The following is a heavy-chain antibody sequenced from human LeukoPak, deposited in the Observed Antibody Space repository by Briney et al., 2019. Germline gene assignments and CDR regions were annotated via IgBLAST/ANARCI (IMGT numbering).Heavy chain of an antibody. CDR1: GFTFSYSW. V-gene: IGHV3-15*01. CDR3: NTVLVWGGYDAKETDK. Sequence: GGSLRLSCVASGFTFSYSWMNWVGQAPGKGLEWVGRINSKSDGGATDYTAAVKGRFTISRDDSENTLYLHMNSLGTEDTGVYYCNTVLVWGGYDAKETDKWGQGTLVTVSS. J-gene: IGHJ4*02. CDR2: INSKSDGGAT. D-gene: IGHD5-12*01.